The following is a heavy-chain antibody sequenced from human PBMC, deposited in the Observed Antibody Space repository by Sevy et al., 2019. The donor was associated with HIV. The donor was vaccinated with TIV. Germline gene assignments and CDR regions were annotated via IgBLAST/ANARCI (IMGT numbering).Heavy chain of an antibody. CDR1: GYTFTGYY. CDR3: AREVAAGPPNWFDP. D-gene: IGHD6-6*01. J-gene: IGHJ5*02. V-gene: IGHV1-2*06. CDR2: INPNSGGT. Sequence: ASVKDSCKASGYTFTGYYMHWVRQAPGQGLEWMGRINPNSGGTNYAQKFQDRVTMTRVTSISTAYMELSRRRSDDTAVYYCAREVAAGPPNWFDPWGQGTLVTVSS.